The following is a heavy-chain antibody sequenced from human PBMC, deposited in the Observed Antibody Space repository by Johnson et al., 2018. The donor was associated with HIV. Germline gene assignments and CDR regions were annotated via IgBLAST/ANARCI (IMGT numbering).Heavy chain of an antibody. V-gene: IGHV3-30*02. Sequence: QVQLVESGGGVVQPGGSLRLSCAASGFSFSNYGMHWVRQEPGKGLEWVAFIRYDGNDKYYADSVKGRFTISRDNSKNTLYLQMNSLRAEDTAVYYCAKVGSSSCYARTRVGAFDIWGQGTMVTVSS. D-gene: IGHD2-2*01. CDR1: GFSFSNYG. CDR3: AKVGSSSCYARTRVGAFDI. CDR2: IRYDGNDK. J-gene: IGHJ3*02.